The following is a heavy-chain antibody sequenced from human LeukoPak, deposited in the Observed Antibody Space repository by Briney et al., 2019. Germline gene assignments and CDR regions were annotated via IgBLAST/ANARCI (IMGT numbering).Heavy chain of an antibody. Sequence: GGSLTLSCAASGFTFGDYEMNWVRQAPGKGLEWVSYISSSGNTIFYADSVKGRFTISRDDAENSLHLQMNSLRVEDTAVYYCGRVALDTSMIHYWGQGTLVTVSS. CDR3: GRVALDTSMIHY. J-gene: IGHJ4*02. CDR1: GFTFGDYE. V-gene: IGHV3-48*03. D-gene: IGHD5-18*01. CDR2: ISSSGNTI.